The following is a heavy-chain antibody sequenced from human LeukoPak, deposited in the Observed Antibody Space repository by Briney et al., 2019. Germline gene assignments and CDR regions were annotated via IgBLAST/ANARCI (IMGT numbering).Heavy chain of an antibody. J-gene: IGHJ4*02. Sequence: GGSLRLSCVASRFTFSGYSMNWVRQAPGKGLEWVSYISDSGTYIYYADSVKGRFTISRDNAKNSLYLQMNSLRAEDTAVYYCARDATGDSNTYYPFDYWGQGTLVTVSS. V-gene: IGHV3-21*01. CDR1: RFTFSGYS. CDR3: ARDATGDSNTYYPFDY. D-gene: IGHD2/OR15-2a*01. CDR2: ISDSGTYI.